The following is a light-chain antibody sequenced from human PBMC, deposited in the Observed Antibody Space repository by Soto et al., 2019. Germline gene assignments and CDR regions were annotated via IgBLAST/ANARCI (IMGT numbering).Light chain of an antibody. V-gene: IGKV3-11*01. CDR3: QQRSNWPIT. Sequence: ETVMTQSPATLSVSPGERATLSCRASESVSTNLAWYRQKPGQAPRLLIYGVSTGATGIPARFSGSGSGTDFTLTISSLEPEDFAVYYCQQRSNWPITFGQGTRLEIK. J-gene: IGKJ5*01. CDR2: GVS. CDR1: ESVSTN.